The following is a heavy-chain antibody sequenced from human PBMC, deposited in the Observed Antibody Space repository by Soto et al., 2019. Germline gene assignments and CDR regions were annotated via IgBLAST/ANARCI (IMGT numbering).Heavy chain of an antibody. Sequence: VKVSCKASGFTLPSSAVQWVRQARGKRLEWMGGIVVGGGNTIYAQKFQERVTITQHTSTNTAYMELSRLRSEDTAVYYCATIRQLDHFDYWGQGTLATVSS. CDR3: ATIRQLDHFDY. CDR1: GFTLPSSA. V-gene: IGHV1-58*01. J-gene: IGHJ4*02. D-gene: IGHD6-6*01. CDR2: IVVGGGNT.